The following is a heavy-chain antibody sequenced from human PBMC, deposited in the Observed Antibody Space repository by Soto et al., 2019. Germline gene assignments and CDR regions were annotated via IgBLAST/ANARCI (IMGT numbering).Heavy chain of an antibody. CDR2: ISYDGINK. V-gene: IGHV3-30*18. Sequence: GGSLRLSCAASGFTFSSYGMHWVCQAPGKGLEWVAVISYDGINKYYADSVKGRFTISRDNSKNTLYLQMNSLRAEDTAVYYCAKGQTGRGIAAPADAFDIWGQGTMVTVSS. CDR1: GFTFSSYG. D-gene: IGHD6-6*01. J-gene: IGHJ3*02. CDR3: AKGQTGRGIAAPADAFDI.